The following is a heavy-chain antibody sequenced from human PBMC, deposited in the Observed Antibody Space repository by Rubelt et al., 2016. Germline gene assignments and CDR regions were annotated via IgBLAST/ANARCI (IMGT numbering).Heavy chain of an antibody. D-gene: IGHD6-6*01. J-gene: IGHJ4*02. CDR2: IYYSGST. V-gene: IGHV4-31*03. Sequence: QVQLQESGPGLVKPSQTLSLTCTVSGGSISSGGYYWSWIRQHPGKGLEWIGYIYYSGSTYYNPSLKSRVTISVDTSKNQFPWKLSSGTAADTAVYYGGRAYSSSSELDYWGQGTLVTVSS. CDR3: GRAYSSSSELDY. CDR1: GGSISSGGYY.